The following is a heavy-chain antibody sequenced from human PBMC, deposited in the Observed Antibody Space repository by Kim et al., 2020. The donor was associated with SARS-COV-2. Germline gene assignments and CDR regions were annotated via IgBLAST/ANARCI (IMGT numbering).Heavy chain of an antibody. D-gene: IGHD3-16*01. J-gene: IGHJ4*02. CDR3: ARRRGSDWSYSADY. CDR1: GFTFSDYY. CDR2: ISSSSSYT. Sequence: GGSLRLSCAASGFTFSDYYMSWIRQAPGKGLEWVSYISSSSSYTNYADSVKGRFTISRDNAKNSLYLQMNSLRAEDTAVYYCARRRGSDWSYSADYWGQGTLVTVSS. V-gene: IGHV3-11*03.